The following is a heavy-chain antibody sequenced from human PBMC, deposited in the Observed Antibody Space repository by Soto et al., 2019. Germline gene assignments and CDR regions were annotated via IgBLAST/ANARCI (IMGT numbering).Heavy chain of an antibody. CDR3: ASGNCGYICYHDY. V-gene: IGHV1-69*13. CDR2: IIPIFGTA. J-gene: IGHJ4*02. CDR1: GGTFSSYA. Sequence: SVKISCKASGGTFSSYAISWVRQAPGQGLEWMGGIIPIFGTANYAQKFQGRVTITGDASTSTAYMELSSLTSEDTAVYYCASGNCGYICYHDYWGQGTLVTVSS. D-gene: IGHD5-12*01.